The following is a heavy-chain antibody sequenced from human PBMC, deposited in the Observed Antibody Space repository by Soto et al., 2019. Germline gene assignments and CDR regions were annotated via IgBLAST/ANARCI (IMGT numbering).Heavy chain of an antibody. V-gene: IGHV3-30-3*01. CDR3: ARNRLAAAGTNPYYFDY. Sequence: QVQLVESGGGVVQPGRSLRLSCAASGFTFSSYAMHWVRQAPGKGLEWVAVISYDGSNKYYADSVKGRFTISRDNSKNTLYQQMNSLRAEDTAVYYCARNRLAAAGTNPYYFDYWGQGTLVTVSS. J-gene: IGHJ4*02. CDR1: GFTFSSYA. CDR2: ISYDGSNK. D-gene: IGHD6-13*01.